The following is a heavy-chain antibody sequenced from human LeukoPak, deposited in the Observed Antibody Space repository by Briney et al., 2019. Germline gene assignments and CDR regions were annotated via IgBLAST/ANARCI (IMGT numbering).Heavy chain of an antibody. Sequence: ASVKVSCKASGGTFSSYAISWVRQAPGQGREWMGGIIPIFGTANYAQKFQGRVTITADKSTSTAYMELSSLRSEDTAVYYCARGVRSSSWYQNWFDPWGQGTLVTVSS. V-gene: IGHV1-69*06. CDR2: IIPIFGTA. D-gene: IGHD6-13*01. J-gene: IGHJ5*02. CDR1: GGTFSSYA. CDR3: ARGVRSSSWYQNWFDP.